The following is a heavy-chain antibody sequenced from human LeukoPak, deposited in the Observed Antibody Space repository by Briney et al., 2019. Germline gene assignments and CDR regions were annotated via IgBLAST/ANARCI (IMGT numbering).Heavy chain of an antibody. CDR2: ISGGGDRI. V-gene: IGHV3-23*01. CDR1: GLTFSSYA. D-gene: IGHD6-13*01. CDR3: AKDSSRAAAEDY. J-gene: IGHJ4*02. Sequence: GGSLRLSCAASGLTFSSYAMNWVRQAPGKGLEWVSAISGGGDRIYYADSVKGRFTISRDNFMSTLFLQMSSLRAEDTAIYYCAKDSSRAAAEDYWGQGTLVTVSS.